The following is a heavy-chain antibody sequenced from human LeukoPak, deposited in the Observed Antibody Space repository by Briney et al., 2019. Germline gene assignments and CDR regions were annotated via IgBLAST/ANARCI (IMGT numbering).Heavy chain of an antibody. V-gene: IGHV4-39*07. CDR3: ARGEYDILTGYYLAGGNYYMDV. J-gene: IGHJ6*03. CDR1: GGSISSSSYY. CDR2: IYYSGST. Sequence: SETLSLTCTVSGGSISSSSYYWGWIRQPPGKGLEWIGSIYYSGSTYYNPSLKSRVTISVDTSKNQFSLKLSSVTAADTAVYYCARGEYDILTGYYLAGGNYYMDVWGKGTTVTVSS. D-gene: IGHD3-9*01.